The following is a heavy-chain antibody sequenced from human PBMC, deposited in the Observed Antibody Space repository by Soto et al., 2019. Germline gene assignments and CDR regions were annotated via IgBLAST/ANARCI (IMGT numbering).Heavy chain of an antibody. CDR2: INPSGGST. CDR3: ARARLTYYYDSSGYLGIDY. J-gene: IGHJ4*02. Sequence: ASVKVPCKASGYTFTSYYMHWVRQSPGQGLEWMGIINPSGGSTSYAQKFQGRVTMTRDTSTSTVYMELSSLRSEDTAVYYCARARLTYYYDSSGYLGIDYWGQGTLVTVSS. CDR1: GYTFTSYY. D-gene: IGHD3-22*01. V-gene: IGHV1-46*01.